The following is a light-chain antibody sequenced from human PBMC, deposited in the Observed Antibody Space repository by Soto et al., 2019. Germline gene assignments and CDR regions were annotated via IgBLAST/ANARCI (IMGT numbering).Light chain of an antibody. Sequence: QSALTQPASVSGSPGQSITISCTGTSSDVGGYNYVSWYQQRPGKAPKLMIYDVSNRPSGVSNRFSGSKSGNTASLTISGLQAEDEADYYCSSNTSSSTLYVFGTGTKVTVL. CDR3: SSNTSSSTLYV. J-gene: IGLJ1*01. CDR1: SSDVGGYNY. CDR2: DVS. V-gene: IGLV2-14*01.